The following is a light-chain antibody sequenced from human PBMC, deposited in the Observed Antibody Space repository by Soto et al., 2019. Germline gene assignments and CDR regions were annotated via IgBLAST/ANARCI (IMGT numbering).Light chain of an antibody. Sequence: DIQMTQSPSSLSASVGDRVTITCRASQSISSYLNWYQQKPGKAPKLLIYAASSLQSGVPSRFSGSGYGTDFTLPISSLQPEDFATYYCQQSYSTPGTFGQGTKVEIK. CDR1: QSISSY. CDR2: AAS. J-gene: IGKJ1*01. CDR3: QQSYSTPGT. V-gene: IGKV1-39*01.